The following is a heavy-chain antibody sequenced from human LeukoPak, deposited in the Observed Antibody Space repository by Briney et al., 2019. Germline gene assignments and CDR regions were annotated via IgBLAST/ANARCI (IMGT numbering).Heavy chain of an antibody. J-gene: IGHJ3*02. V-gene: IGHV1-3*01. CDR1: GYTFTSYA. D-gene: IGHD3-22*01. CDR3: ARNYYDSSGEDAFDI. Sequence: ASVKVSCKASGYTFTSYAMHWVRPAPGQRLEWMGWINAGNGNTKYSQEFQGRVTITRDTSASTAYMELSSLRSDDTAVYYCARNYYDSSGEDAFDIWGQGTMVTVSS. CDR2: INAGNGNT.